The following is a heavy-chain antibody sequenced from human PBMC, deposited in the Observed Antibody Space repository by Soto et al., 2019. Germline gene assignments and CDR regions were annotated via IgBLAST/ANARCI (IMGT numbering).Heavy chain of an antibody. J-gene: IGHJ4*02. Sequence: QVQLVQSGAEVKKPGASVKASCKASGYTLSSYYMHWTRQAPGQGLEWMGIINTSGGSTTYAQKFQGRVTMTRDTSTSTVYMELSSLTSEDTAVYYCARASVSGRRFDYWGEGTLVTVSS. CDR2: INTSGGST. CDR1: GYTLSSYY. D-gene: IGHD6-19*01. V-gene: IGHV1-46*03. CDR3: ARASVSGRRFDY.